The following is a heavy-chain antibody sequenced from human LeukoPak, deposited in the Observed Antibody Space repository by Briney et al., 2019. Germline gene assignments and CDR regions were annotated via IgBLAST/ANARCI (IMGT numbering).Heavy chain of an antibody. CDR3: ARRHGRCSDGSCYYPDY. CDR1: GYTFTSYD. D-gene: IGHD2-15*01. J-gene: IGHJ4*02. V-gene: IGHV1-8*01. CDR2: MNPNSGNT. Sequence: GASVKVSCKASGYTFTSYDINWVRQATGQGLEWMGWMNPNSGNTGCAQKFQGRVTMTRNSSITTAYMELSSLRSEGTAVYYCARRHGRCSDGSCYYPDYWGQGTLVTVSS.